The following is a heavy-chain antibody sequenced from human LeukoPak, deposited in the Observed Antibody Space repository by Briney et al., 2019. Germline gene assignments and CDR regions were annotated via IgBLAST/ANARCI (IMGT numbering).Heavy chain of an antibody. D-gene: IGHD1-20*01. CDR2: IKSKADGETI. CDR1: VFVFTNPW. V-gene: IGHV3-15*07. J-gene: IGHJ4*02. Sequence: PGGSFRLSCAASVFVFTNPWMDWVRHAPWKGLEWVGRIKSKADGETIDYAAPVKGRFTFSRDDSKNMLYLQMNSLKSEDTAVYYCSTLTSRGLSDSWGQGTLVTVSS. CDR3: STLTSRGLSDS.